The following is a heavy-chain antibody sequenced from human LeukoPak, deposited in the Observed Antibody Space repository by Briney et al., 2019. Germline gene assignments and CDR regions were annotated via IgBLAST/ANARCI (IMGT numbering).Heavy chain of an antibody. Sequence: GGSLRLSCAASGFTFRSHWMNWVRQAPGKGLEWVSAISGSGGSTYYADSVKGRFTISRDNSKNTLYLQMNSLRAEDTAVYYCAELGITMIGGVWGKGTTVTISS. CDR1: GFTFRSHW. D-gene: IGHD3-10*02. V-gene: IGHV3-23*01. CDR2: ISGSGGST. CDR3: AELGITMIGGV. J-gene: IGHJ6*04.